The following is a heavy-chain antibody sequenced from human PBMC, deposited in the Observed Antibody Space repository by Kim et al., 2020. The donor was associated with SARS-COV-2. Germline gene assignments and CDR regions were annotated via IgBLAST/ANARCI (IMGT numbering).Heavy chain of an antibody. Sequence: GGSLRLSCAASGFTFSNYGMHWVRQAPGKGLEWVAVISYDGSNKYNGDSVKGRFTISRDNSKNTLYLQMNSLRVGDTAVYYCARDIRSGSGNYYSLNYYSMDVGAQGTTVPVSS. CDR2: ISYDGSNK. V-gene: IGHV3-30*03. CDR3: ARDIRSGSGNYYSLNYYSMDV. CDR1: GFTFSNYG. J-gene: IGHJ6*02. D-gene: IGHD3-10*01.